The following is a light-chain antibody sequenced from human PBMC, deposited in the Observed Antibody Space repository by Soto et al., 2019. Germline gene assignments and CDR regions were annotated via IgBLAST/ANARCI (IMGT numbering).Light chain of an antibody. J-gene: IGKJ1*01. CDR1: QSVSSY. CDR2: DAS. CDR3: QQRSNLWT. V-gene: IGKV3-11*01. Sequence: EIVLTQSPATLSLSPGERATLSCRASQSVSSYLAWYQQKPGQAPRLLIYDASNRATGIPARFSGSGSGTDFTLTISSLEPEDFAVYYCQQRSNLWTFGQGTTVDIK.